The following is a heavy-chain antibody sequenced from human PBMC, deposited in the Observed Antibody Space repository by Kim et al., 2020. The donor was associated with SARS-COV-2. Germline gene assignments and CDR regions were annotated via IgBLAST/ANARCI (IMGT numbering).Heavy chain of an antibody. V-gene: IGHV3-30*04. D-gene: IGHD1-26*01. Sequence: GGSLRLSCAASGFTFSTYAMHWVRQAPGKGLEWVAVFSSNGINAYYADSMKGRFTISRDNSKNSLYLQMNSLRTDDTAVYYCARDGGKYYTEFDYWGQGTLVTVSS. CDR3: ARDGGKYYTEFDY. CDR2: FSSNGINA. CDR1: GFTFSTYA. J-gene: IGHJ4*02.